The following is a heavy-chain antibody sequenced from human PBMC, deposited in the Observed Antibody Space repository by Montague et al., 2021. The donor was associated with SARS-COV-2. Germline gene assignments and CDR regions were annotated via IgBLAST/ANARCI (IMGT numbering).Heavy chain of an antibody. D-gene: IGHD1-14*01. J-gene: IGHJ4*02. CDR1: GGSFSGYY. V-gene: IGHV4-34*01. CDR2: INHSGST. CDR3: ASQPYGNHRPPPGY. Sequence: SETLSLTCAVSGGSFSGYYWSWIRQPPGKGLEWIGVINHSGSTNYTPSLKSRVAISVYTSKNQLSLKLSSVTAADTAVDYCASQPYGNHRPPPGYWGQGTLVTVSS.